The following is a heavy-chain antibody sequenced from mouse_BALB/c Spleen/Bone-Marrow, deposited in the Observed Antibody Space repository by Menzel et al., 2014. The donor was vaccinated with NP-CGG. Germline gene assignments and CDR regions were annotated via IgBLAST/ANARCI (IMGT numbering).Heavy chain of an antibody. D-gene: IGHD1-1*01. CDR2: INPYNEGS. CDR3: ARERDYGDYFDY. J-gene: IGHJ2*01. CDR1: GYTFTRYV. V-gene: IGHV1-14*01. Sequence: EVQVVESGPELVKPGASEKMSCKASGYTFTRYVIHWVRQKPGQGLEWIGYINPYNEGSKYNEKFKGEATLTSDKSSHTAYMELSSLTSDDSAVYYCARERDYGDYFDYWGQGTTLTVSS.